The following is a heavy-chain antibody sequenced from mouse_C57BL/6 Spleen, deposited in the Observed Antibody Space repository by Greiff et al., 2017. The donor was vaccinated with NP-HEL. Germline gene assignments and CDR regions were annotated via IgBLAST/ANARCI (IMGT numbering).Heavy chain of an antibody. V-gene: IGHV5-4*01. Sequence: EVKLMESGGGLVKPGGSLKLSCAASGFTFSSYAMSWVRQTPEKRLEWVATISDGGSYTYYPDNVKGRFTISRDNAKNNLYLQMSHLKSEDTAMYYCARDDGYPNYYAMDYWGQGTSVTVSS. J-gene: IGHJ4*01. CDR1: GFTFSSYA. CDR2: ISDGGSYT. CDR3: ARDDGYPNYYAMDY. D-gene: IGHD2-3*01.